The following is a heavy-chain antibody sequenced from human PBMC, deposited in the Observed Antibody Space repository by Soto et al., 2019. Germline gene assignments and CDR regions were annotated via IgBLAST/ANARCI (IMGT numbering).Heavy chain of an antibody. CDR3: ARHGYYGSGSYSLFLDY. Sequence: PSETLSLTCTVSGGSISSSSYYWGWTRQPPGKGLEWIGSIYYSGSTYYDPSLKSRVTISVDTSKNQFSLKLSSVTAADTAVYYCARHGYYGSGSYSLFLDYWGQGTLVTVSS. CDR1: GGSISSSSYY. D-gene: IGHD3-10*01. CDR2: IYYSGST. J-gene: IGHJ4*02. V-gene: IGHV4-39*01.